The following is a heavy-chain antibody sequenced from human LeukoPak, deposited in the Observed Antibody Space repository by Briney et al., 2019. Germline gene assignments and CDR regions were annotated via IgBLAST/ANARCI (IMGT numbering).Heavy chain of an antibody. CDR2: LYYSGST. J-gene: IGHJ4*02. Sequence: SETLSLTCTVSGGSISSGGYYCSWIRQHPGKGLEWIGYLYYSGSTYYNPSLKSRVTISVDTSKNQFSLKLSSVTAADTAVYYCARGVDIEVVPAATHFDYWGQGTLVTVSS. V-gene: IGHV4-31*03. CDR3: ARGVDIEVVPAATHFDY. CDR1: GGSISSGGYY. D-gene: IGHD2-2*01.